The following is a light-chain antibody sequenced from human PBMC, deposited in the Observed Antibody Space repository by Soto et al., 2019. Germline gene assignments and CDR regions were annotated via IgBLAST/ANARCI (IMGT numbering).Light chain of an antibody. CDR1: QSISSW. J-gene: IGKJ1*01. CDR3: QQYNSYPWT. Sequence: DIQMTQSPSTLSASVGDRVTITCRASQSISSWLAWYQQKPGKAPKLLIYEASSLESGVPSRFSVSGSGTEFTLTISSLQPDDFATYYCQQYNSYPWTFGQGTKVEIK. CDR2: EAS. V-gene: IGKV1-5*01.